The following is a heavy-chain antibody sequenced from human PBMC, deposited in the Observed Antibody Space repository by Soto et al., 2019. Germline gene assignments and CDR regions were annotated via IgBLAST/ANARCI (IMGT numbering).Heavy chain of an antibody. CDR3: AREKRVGATFDY. Sequence: EVQLVESGGGLVQPGGSLRLSCAASGFTVSSNYMSWVRQAPGKGLEWVSVIYSGGSTYYADSVKGRFTISRDNSKNTVHLQMNSLRAEDTAVYYCAREKRVGATFDYWGQGPLVTVSS. D-gene: IGHD1-26*01. CDR1: GFTVSSNY. J-gene: IGHJ4*02. V-gene: IGHV3-66*01. CDR2: IYSGGST.